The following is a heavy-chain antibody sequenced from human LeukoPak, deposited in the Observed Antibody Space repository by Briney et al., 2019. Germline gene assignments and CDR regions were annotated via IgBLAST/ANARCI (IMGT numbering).Heavy chain of an antibody. Sequence: ASVKVSCKASGYTLTSYGISWVRQAPGQGLEWMGRISAYNGNTNYAQKLQGRVTMTTDTSTSTAYMELRSLRSDDMAVYYCARTYYDFWSGHPTDYYYGTDVWGQGTTVTVSS. CDR3: ARTYYDFWSGHPTDYYYGTDV. J-gene: IGHJ6*02. CDR2: ISAYNGNT. D-gene: IGHD3-3*01. CDR1: GYTLTSYG. V-gene: IGHV1-18*03.